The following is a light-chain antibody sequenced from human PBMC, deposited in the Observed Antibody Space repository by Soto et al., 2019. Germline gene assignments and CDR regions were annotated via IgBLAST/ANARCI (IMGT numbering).Light chain of an antibody. J-gene: IGLJ1*01. CDR3: SSYAGSNNLGV. CDR1: SSDVGGYNY. CDR2: EVS. V-gene: IGLV2-8*01. Sequence: QCALTQPPSESGSPGQSVTISCTGTSSDVGGYNYVSWYQQHPGKAPKLMIYEVSKRPSGVPDRFSGSKSGNTASLTVSGLQAEDEADYYCSSYAGSNNLGVFGTGTKLTVL.